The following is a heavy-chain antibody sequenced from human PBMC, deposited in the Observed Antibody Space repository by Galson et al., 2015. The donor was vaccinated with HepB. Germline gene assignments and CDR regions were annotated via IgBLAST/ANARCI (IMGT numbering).Heavy chain of an antibody. CDR2: ISSSSSYT. J-gene: IGHJ6*02. D-gene: IGHD3-22*01. CDR3: ARDSTTMIVVVSHYVPDV. Sequence: SLRLSCAASGHTFSSYWMHWVRQAPGKGLVWVSYISSSSSYTNYADSVKGRFTISRDNAKNSLYLQMNSLRAEDTAVYYCARDSTTMIVVVSHYVPDVWGQGTTVTVSS. CDR1: GHTFSSYW. V-gene: IGHV3-11*06.